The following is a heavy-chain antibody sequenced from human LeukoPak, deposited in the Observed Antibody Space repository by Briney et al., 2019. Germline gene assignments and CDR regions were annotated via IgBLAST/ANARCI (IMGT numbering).Heavy chain of an antibody. CDR1: GFTFSSYS. CDR3: ARGLYGSGTKRSYGMDV. CDR2: ISSSSSSYI. Sequence: GGSLRLSCAASGFTFSSYSMNWVRQAPGKGLEWVSSISSSSSSYIYYADSVKGRFTISRDNAKNSLYLQMNSLRAEDTAVYYCARGLYGSGTKRSYGMDVWGKGTSVTVSS. J-gene: IGHJ6*04. V-gene: IGHV3-21*01. D-gene: IGHD3-10*01.